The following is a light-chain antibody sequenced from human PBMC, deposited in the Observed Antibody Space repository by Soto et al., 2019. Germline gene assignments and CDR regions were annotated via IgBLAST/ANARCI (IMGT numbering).Light chain of an antibody. J-gene: IGKJ4*01. CDR2: DAS. V-gene: IGKV3-11*01. Sequence: EIVLTQSPATLSLSPGERATLSCMASQSVRSDLAWYQQKPGQAPRLLIYDASNRATGIPARFSGSGSGTDFTLTSSSLEPEDFAVYYCQQRSNWPLTFGGGTKVEIK. CDR1: QSVRSD. CDR3: QQRSNWPLT.